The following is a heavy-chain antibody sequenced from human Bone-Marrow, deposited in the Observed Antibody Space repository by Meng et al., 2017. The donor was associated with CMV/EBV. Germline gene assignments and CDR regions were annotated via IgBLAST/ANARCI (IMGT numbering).Heavy chain of an antibody. V-gene: IGHV4-34*01. CDR2: INHSGSN. CDR3: ARAQAVAGRFCVY. Sequence: QVMLHGGGSGRLKPAENLSPTGAVYGGFFIGSYWIWSGPPPGKELEWIDEINHSGSNNYNPFIKSRVTISVDTTKNQYLLKLSSVAAADTAVYCGARAQAVAGRFCVYWGQGTLVTVSS. D-gene: IGHD6-19*01. J-gene: IGHJ4*02. CDR1: GGFFIGSY.